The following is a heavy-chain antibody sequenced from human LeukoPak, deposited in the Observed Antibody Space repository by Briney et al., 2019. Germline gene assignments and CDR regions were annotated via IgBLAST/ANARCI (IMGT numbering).Heavy chain of an antibody. V-gene: IGHV4-39*01. D-gene: IGHD6-13*01. CDR3: ARRGIAAILYAFGI. CDR2: IYYSGST. J-gene: IGHJ3*02. Sequence: ASETLSLTCTVSGGSISSSSYYWGWIRQPPGKGLEWIGSIYYSGSTYYNPSLKSRVTISVDTSKNQFSLKLSSVTAADTAVYYCARRGIAAILYAFGIWGQGTMVTVSS. CDR1: GGSISSSSYY.